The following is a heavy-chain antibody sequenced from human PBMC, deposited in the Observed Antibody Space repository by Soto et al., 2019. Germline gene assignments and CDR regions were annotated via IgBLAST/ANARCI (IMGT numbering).Heavy chain of an antibody. J-gene: IGHJ6*02. Sequence: EVQLLESGGGLVQPGGSLRLSYAASGFPFSTSAMNWVRQAPGKGLEWVSIISASSDAAYYAESVKGRFASSRDNSKNTLYLQMNSLRAEDTAMYYCAKYSGSYPVYNGLSLWGQGTTVTVS. CDR3: AKYSGSYPVYNGLSL. D-gene: IGHD1-26*01. CDR1: GFPFSTSA. V-gene: IGHV3-23*01. CDR2: ISASSDAA.